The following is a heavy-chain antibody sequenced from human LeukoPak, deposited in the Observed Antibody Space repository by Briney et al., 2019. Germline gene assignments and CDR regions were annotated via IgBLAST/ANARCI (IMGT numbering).Heavy chain of an antibody. V-gene: IGHV4-31*11. CDR1: GGSISSGGYY. CDR3: ARGAAPVITIDY. CDR2: IYYSGST. J-gene: IGHJ4*02. D-gene: IGHD3-22*01. Sequence: PSGTLSLTCAVSGGSISSGGYYWSWIRQHPGKGLEWIGYIYYSGSTYYNPSLKSRVTISVDTSKNQFSLKLSSVTAADTAVYYCARGAAPVITIDYWGQGTLVTVSS.